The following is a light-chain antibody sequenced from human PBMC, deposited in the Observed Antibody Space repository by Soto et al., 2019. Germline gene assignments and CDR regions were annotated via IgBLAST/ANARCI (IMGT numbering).Light chain of an antibody. CDR1: SSNIGAGFD. Sequence: QSVLTQPPSVSGAPGQRVNISCTGTSSNIGAGFDVHWYRQLPGEAPKLMISEGSKRPSGVSNRFSGSKSGITASLTISGLQVDDEAYYYCCSYAGSSTYVFGTGTKLTVL. CDR2: EGS. V-gene: IGLV1-40*01. J-gene: IGLJ1*01. CDR3: CSYAGSSTYV.